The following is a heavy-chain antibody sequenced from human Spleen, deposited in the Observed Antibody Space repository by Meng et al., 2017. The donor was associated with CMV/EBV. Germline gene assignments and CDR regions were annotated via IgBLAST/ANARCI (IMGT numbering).Heavy chain of an antibody. D-gene: IGHD6-19*01. CDR2: RYYRGST. V-gene: IGHV4-39*01. Sequence: SETLSLTCTVSGGSISRSSYYWGWIRQPPGKGLEWIGSRYYRGSTYDNPSLKSRVTISVDTSKNHFALKLTSVTAADTAVYYCARHLLSGQWLVNFFDYWGQGTLVTVSS. J-gene: IGHJ4*02. CDR3: ARHLLSGQWLVNFFDY. CDR1: GGSISRSSYY.